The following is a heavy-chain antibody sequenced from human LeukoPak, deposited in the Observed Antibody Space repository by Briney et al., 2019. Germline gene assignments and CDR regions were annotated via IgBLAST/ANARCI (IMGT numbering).Heavy chain of an antibody. Sequence: GGSLRLSCAASGFTFSSYSMNWVRQAPGKGLEWVSSISSSSSYIYYADSVKGRFTISRDNAKNSLYLQMNSLRAEDTAVYYCARDQAHYDGSGYYVDYWGQGTLVTVSS. CDR3: ARDQAHYDGSGYYVDY. J-gene: IGHJ4*02. CDR1: GFTFSSYS. V-gene: IGHV3-21*01. D-gene: IGHD3-22*01. CDR2: ISSSSSYI.